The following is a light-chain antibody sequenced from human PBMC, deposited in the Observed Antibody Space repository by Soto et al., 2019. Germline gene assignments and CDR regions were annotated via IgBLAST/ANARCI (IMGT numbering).Light chain of an antibody. Sequence: EIVLTQSPGTVSLSPGERATLSCRASQSVSSSYLAWYQQKPGQAPRLVIYGASSRATGIPDRFSGSGPGTHFTLTLSRLELEDFAVYYCRQYGSSPPITFGQGTRLEIK. V-gene: IGKV3-20*01. CDR3: RQYGSSPPIT. J-gene: IGKJ5*01. CDR2: GAS. CDR1: QSVSSSY.